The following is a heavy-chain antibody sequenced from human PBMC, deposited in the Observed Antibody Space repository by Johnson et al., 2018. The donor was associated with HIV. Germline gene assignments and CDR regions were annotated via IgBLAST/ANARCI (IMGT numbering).Heavy chain of an antibody. V-gene: IGHV3-30*03. Sequence: QMQLVESGGGLVQPGGSLRLSCAASGFTVSSNYMHWVRQAPGTGLEWVAVIRYDGHNIYYGYSVKGRFTISRDNFKNTLYLQMNSLRAEDTAVHYCARVLGEYAFDIWGQGTMVTVSS. CDR3: ARVLGEYAFDI. CDR2: IRYDGHNI. D-gene: IGHD3-16*01. CDR1: GFTVSSNY. J-gene: IGHJ3*02.